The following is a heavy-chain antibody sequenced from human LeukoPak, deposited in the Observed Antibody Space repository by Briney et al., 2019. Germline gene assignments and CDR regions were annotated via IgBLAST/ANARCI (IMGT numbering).Heavy chain of an antibody. CDR1: GLPFSDYA. Sequence: GRSLRLSCTVSGLPFSDYALSWVRQLPGMGLEWVGFIRISAYGATTEYSAPVKDRFSISRDGSKSLVYLQMNTLKTEDTAVYYCATHRLESHDIQFDYWGQGAQVTVSS. D-gene: IGHD1-1*01. CDR3: ATHRLESHDIQFDY. V-gene: IGHV3-49*01. J-gene: IGHJ4*02. CDR2: IRISAYGATT.